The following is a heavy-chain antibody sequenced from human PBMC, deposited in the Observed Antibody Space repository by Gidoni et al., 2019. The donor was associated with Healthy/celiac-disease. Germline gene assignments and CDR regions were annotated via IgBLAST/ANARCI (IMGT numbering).Heavy chain of an antibody. CDR3: AKGVNYDFWSGYYTDY. V-gene: IGHV3-23*01. CDR2: ISGSGGST. D-gene: IGHD3-3*01. J-gene: IGHJ4*02. Sequence: EEQLLESGGGLVQPGGSLRLSCSASGFTFSSYAMSWVRQAPGDGLEWVSGISGSGGSTYYAVSVKGRFTVSRDNSKNTLYMQMNSLRAEDTAVYYCAKGVNYDFWSGYYTDYWGQGTLVTVSS. CDR1: GFTFSSYA.